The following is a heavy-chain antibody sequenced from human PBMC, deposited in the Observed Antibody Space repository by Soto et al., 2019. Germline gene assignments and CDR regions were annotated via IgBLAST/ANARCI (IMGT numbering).Heavy chain of an antibody. CDR1: GGSVNGYY. CDR3: ASGAIAAAGTSRAFDI. J-gene: IGHJ3*02. V-gene: IGHV4-34*01. CDR2: INHTGGT. D-gene: IGHD6-13*01. Sequence: SETLSLTCAVYGGSVNGYYWNWIRQPPGKGLEWIGEINHTGGTHYNPSLKSRVTMSVDTSKNQFSLKLSSVTAADTAVYYCASGAIAAAGTSRAFDIWGQGTMVTVSS.